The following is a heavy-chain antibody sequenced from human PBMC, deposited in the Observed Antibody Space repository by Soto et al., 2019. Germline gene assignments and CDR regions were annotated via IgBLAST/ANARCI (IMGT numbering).Heavy chain of an antibody. CDR3: ARELQTITTYGMDV. CDR1: GYTFTSYA. CDR2: INTNTGNP. V-gene: IGHV7-4-1*01. Sequence: GASVEVCCKASGYTFTSYAMSWVRQAPGQGLEWMGWINTNTGNPTYAQGFTGRFVFSLDTSVSTAYLQICSLKAEDTAVYCCARELQTITTYGMDVWGQGTTVTVSS. J-gene: IGHJ6*02. D-gene: IGHD3-3*01.